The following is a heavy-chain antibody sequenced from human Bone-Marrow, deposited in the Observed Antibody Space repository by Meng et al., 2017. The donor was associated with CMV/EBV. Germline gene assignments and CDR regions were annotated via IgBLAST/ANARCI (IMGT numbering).Heavy chain of an antibody. V-gene: IGHV1-2*02. CDR2: INPDSGDT. CDR3: VTPGIVGRNAFGPPDY. Sequence: GYTFTAYYMHWVRQAPRHGLEWMGWINPDSGDTHYAREFQGRVTMTRDTSINSAYTELSRLKSDDTALYYCVTPGIVGRNAFGPPDYWGQGTLVTVSS. CDR1: GYTFTAYY. D-gene: IGHD1-26*01. J-gene: IGHJ4*02.